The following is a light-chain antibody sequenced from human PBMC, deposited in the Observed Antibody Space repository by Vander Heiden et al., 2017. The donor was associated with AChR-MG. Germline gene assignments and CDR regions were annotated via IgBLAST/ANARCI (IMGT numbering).Light chain of an antibody. J-gene: IGKJ2*02. CDR3: MEALQSPCT. CDR1: QSLLHKNGYHY. CDR2: LGS. V-gene: IGKV2-28*01. Sequence: DIVMSQSQLSLAVSPGEPASVSCRSSQSLLHKNGYHYLDWYLQKPGQSPQLLIYLGSNRASGVPDRFSGSGSGTDFTLKISRVEPEDVGVYYCMEALQSPCTFGQGTKLEIK.